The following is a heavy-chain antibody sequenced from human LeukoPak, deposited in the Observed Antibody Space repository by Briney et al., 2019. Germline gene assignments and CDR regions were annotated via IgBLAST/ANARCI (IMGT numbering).Heavy chain of an antibody. CDR1: GFTFSSYG. CDR2: IRYDGSNK. V-gene: IGHV3-30*02. Sequence: PGGSLRLSCAASGFTFSSYGMHWVRQAPGKGLEWVAFIRYDGSNKYYADSVKGRFTISRDNSKNSLYLQMNSLRAEDTALYYCAKGYYYDSSGYAYFDYWGQGTLVTVSS. J-gene: IGHJ4*02. CDR3: AKGYYYDSSGYAYFDY. D-gene: IGHD3-22*01.